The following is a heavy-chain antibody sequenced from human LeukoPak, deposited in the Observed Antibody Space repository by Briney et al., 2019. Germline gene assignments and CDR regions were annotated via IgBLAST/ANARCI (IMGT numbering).Heavy chain of an antibody. CDR2: ISYDGTNK. CDR3: ARVHWSGGGYFDY. V-gene: IGHV3-30*04. J-gene: IGHJ4*02. Sequence: GGSLRLSCAASGFTFSSYAMHWVRQAPGEGLEWVAVISYDGTNKYYADSVKGRFTISRDSSKNTLYLQMNSLRAEDTAVYYCARVHWSGGGYFDYWGQGTLVTVSS. CDR1: GFTFSSYA. D-gene: IGHD3-10*01.